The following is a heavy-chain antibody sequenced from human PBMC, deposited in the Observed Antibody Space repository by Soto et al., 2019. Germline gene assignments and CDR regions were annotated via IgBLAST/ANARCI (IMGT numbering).Heavy chain of an antibody. CDR2: INHSGST. CDR1: GGSFSGYY. J-gene: IGHJ6*03. D-gene: IGHD5-18*01. V-gene: IGHV4-34*01. CDR3: ARTDTPESEYMDV. Sequence: SETLSLTCAVYGGSFSGYYWSWIRQPPGKGLEWIGEINHSGSTNYNPSLKSRVTISVDTSKNQFSLKLSSVTAADTAMYYCARTDTPESEYMDVWGKGTTVTVSS.